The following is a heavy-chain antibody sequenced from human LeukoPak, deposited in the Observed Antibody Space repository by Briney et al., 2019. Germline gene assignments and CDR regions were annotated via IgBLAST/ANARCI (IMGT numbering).Heavy chain of an antibody. CDR2: IRNKANSHTT. CDR3: ARARTGSIRFFDC. J-gene: IGHJ4*02. Sequence: GGSLRLSCAASGFIFSDYYMEWVRQAPGKGLEWVGRIRNKANSHTTEYAASVKGRFTFSRDDSKNSLYLQMNSLEIEDTAIYYCARARTGSIRFFDCWGQGTLVTVSS. CDR1: GFIFSDYY. D-gene: IGHD3-16*01. V-gene: IGHV3-72*01.